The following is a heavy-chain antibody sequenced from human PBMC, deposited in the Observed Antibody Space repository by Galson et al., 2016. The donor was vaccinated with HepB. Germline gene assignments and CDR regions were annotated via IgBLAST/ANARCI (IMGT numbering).Heavy chain of an antibody. J-gene: IGHJ4*02. D-gene: IGHD6-13*01. CDR2: ISSDGSTT. V-gene: IGHV3-30*18. CDR1: GFTFTSYA. CDR3: AQGRRSSSSTWYESFGH. Sequence: SLRLSCAASGFTFTSYAMHWVRQAPGKGLEWVAVISSDGSTTYYADSVKGRFTISRDTSKNTLYLQMNSLRAAATAVYYCAQGRRSSSSTWYESFGHWGQGSLVTVSS.